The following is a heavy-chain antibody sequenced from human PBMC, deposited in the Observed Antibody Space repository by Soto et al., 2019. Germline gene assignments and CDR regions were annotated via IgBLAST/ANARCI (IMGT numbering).Heavy chain of an antibody. D-gene: IGHD6-19*01. V-gene: IGHV1-69*02. CDR2: IIPILGIA. CDR1: GGTFSSYT. CDR3: ARGTVAAYNWFDP. J-gene: IGHJ5*02. Sequence: SVKVSCKASGGTFSSYTISWVRQAPGQGLEWMGRIIPILGIANYAQKFQGRVTITADKSTSTAYMELSSLRSEDTAVYYCARGTVAAYNWFDPWGQGTLVTVSS.